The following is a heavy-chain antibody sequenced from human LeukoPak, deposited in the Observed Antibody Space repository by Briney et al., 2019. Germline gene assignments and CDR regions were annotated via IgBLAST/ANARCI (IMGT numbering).Heavy chain of an antibody. V-gene: IGHV3-23*01. J-gene: IGHJ4*02. CDR1: GFTFSGYA. CDR2: ISGSGDKT. D-gene: IGHD3-3*01. Sequence: GGSLRLSCAASGFTFSGYAMSWVRQAPGKRLEWVSAISGSGDKTYYADSAKGRFTISRDNSKNTLYVQMNSLRVDDAAVYHRAIDRNYDFWSGYYGLLDYWGQGTLVTVSS. CDR3: AIDRNYDFWSGYYGLLDY.